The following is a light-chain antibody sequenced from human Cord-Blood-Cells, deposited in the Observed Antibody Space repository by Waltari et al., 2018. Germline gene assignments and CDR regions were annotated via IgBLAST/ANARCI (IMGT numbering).Light chain of an antibody. CDR3: QVWDSSTADWV. CDR2: RDS. V-gene: IGLV3-9*01. J-gene: IGLJ3*02. Sequence: SYALTQPLSVSVALGQTAPITCGGNNIGSKNAHWYQQKPGQAPVLVIYRDSNRPPGIPERFSGANSGNTATLSISRAQAGDEADYYCQVWDSSTADWVFGGGTKLTVL. CDR1: NIGSKN.